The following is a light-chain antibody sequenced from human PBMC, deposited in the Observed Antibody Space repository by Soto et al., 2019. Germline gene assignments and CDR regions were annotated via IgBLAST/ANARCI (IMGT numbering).Light chain of an antibody. CDR3: QQDLRPPLP. V-gene: IGKV1-39*01. Sequence: DIQMTQSPSSLSASVGDTVTLTCRASQSGDNYLKWYQQKPGKAPVLLIYAASTLHRGVPSRFSASGYGTDFTLTISSLQPEDFATYYCQQDLRPPLPFGRGTKVDLK. CDR1: QSGDNY. CDR2: AAS. J-gene: IGKJ3*01.